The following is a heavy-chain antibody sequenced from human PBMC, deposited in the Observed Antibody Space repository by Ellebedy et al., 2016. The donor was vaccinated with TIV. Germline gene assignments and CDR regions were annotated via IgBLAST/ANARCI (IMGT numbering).Heavy chain of an antibody. V-gene: IGHV3-23*01. D-gene: IGHD6-19*01. CDR1: GFTFNNYA. CDR3: AKGRGGGSDSSAPRYYFDS. J-gene: IGHJ4*02. Sequence: GESLKISCAASGFTFNNYAMSWVRQAPGKGLEWVSTISHTGSRTYYANSVDGRFIISRDISKRTLYLQMNSLRAEDTAVYYCAKGRGGGSDSSAPRYYFDSWGLGTLVTVSS. CDR2: ISHTGSRT.